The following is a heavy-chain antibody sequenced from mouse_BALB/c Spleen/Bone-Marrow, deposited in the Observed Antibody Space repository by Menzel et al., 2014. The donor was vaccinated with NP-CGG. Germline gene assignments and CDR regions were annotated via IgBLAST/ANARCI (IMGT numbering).Heavy chain of an antibody. D-gene: IGHD1-1*01. CDR1: GYTFTNYW. J-gene: IGHJ2*01. V-gene: IGHV1-7*01. Sequence: VQLQQSGAELAKPGASVKMSCKASGYTFTNYWMHWVKQRPGQGLEWIGYINPSTGYTEYNQKFKDKATLTADKSSSTAYMQLSSLTSEDSTVYYCARIYYYGRDYWGQGTTLTVS. CDR2: INPSTGYT. CDR3: ARIYYYGRDY.